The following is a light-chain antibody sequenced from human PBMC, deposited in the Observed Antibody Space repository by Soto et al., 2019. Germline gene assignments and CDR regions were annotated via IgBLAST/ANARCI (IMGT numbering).Light chain of an antibody. J-gene: IGLJ3*02. CDR1: VSNILVGYE. Sequence: QSVLTHPPSVSRAPGERVTIPFTGSVSNILVGYEVHWYQQLPGTAPKLLIYAHTNRPSGVPDRFSAYTSGTSASLAITGLQAEDEADYYCQSYASTLRGSRVFGGGTKVTVL. V-gene: IGLV1-40*01. CDR3: QSYASTLRGSRV. CDR2: AHT.